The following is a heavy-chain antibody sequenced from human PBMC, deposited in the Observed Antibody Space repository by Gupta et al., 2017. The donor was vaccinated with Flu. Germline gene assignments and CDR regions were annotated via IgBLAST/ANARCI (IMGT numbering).Heavy chain of an antibody. V-gene: IGHV4-4*07. CDR3: ARVGSSSGWGHWIDP. J-gene: IGHJ5*02. CDR1: GGSVNIYY. D-gene: IGHD6-19*01. CDR2: IYPSGTT. Sequence: QVQLQESGPGLVQPSETLSLTCTVSGGSVNIYYWTWLRQTAGKGLEWIGRIYPSGTTNYNASLKSRVTMSLDTSKNQFSLKVNSVTAADTATYYCARVGSSSGWGHWIDPWGPGTLVTVSS.